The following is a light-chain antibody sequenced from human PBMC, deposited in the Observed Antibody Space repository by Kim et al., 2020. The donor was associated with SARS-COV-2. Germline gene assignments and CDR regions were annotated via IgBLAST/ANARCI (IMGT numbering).Light chain of an antibody. CDR3: CSYANREGYV. V-gene: IGLV2-23*01. CDR2: EDT. Sequence: QSISISCAGSSSDIGDNNLVSWYQQHPGKAPKLIIYEDTKRPSGLSNRFSGSKSGNTASLTISGLQAEDEADYYCCSYANREGYVFGTGTKVTVL. CDR1: SSDIGDNNL. J-gene: IGLJ1*01.